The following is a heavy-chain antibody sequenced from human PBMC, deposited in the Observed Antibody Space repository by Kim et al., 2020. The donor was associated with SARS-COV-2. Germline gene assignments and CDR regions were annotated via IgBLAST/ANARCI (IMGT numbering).Heavy chain of an antibody. J-gene: IGHJ4*02. CDR3: ARGHTERTRYLDF. CDR1: GFSFSSYA. D-gene: IGHD1-26*01. V-gene: IGHV3-23*01. Sequence: GGSLRLSCAGSGFSFSSYAMTWVRQAPGKGLEWVSIIGVDGRTIFYADSVKGRFTISRDNSKNTVYLQMNSLRADDTALYYCARGHTERTRYLDFWGQGT. CDR2: IGVDGRTI.